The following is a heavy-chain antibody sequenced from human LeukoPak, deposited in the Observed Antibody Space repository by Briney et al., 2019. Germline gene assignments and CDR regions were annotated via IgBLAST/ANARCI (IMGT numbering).Heavy chain of an antibody. J-gene: IGHJ3*02. CDR3: ARPRLRNYYDSSGSDAFDI. CDR2: ISYDGSNK. V-gene: IGHV3-30-3*01. CDR1: GFTFSSYA. D-gene: IGHD3-22*01. Sequence: GGSLRLSCAASGFTFSSYAMHWVRQAPGKGLEWVAVISYDGSNKYYADSVKGRFTISRDNSKNTLYLQMNSLRAEDTAVYYCARPRLRNYYDSSGSDAFDIWGQGTMVTVSS.